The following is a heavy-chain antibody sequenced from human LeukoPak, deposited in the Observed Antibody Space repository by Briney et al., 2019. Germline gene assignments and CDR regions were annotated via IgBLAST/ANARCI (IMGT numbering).Heavy chain of an antibody. CDR2: ISSSGSTI. J-gene: IGHJ6*03. V-gene: IGHV3-48*03. CDR3: AREGTEMYCSGGSCYHGGYYYYMDV. Sequence: AGGSLRLSCAASGFTFSSYEMNWVRQAPGKGLEWVSYISSSGSTIYYADSVKGRFTISRDNAKNSLYLQMNSLRAEDTAVYYCAREGTEMYCSGGSCYHGGYYYYMDVWGKGTTVTISS. CDR1: GFTFSSYE. D-gene: IGHD2-15*01.